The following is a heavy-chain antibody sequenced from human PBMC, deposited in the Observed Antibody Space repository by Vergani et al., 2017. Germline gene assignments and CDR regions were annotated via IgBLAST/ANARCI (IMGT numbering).Heavy chain of an antibody. J-gene: IGHJ6*02. CDR1: GFKFSDHY. Sequence: VQLVESGGGSVKPGGSLRLFCAASGFKFSDHYMSWIRQAPGKGLEWVSHISPGASTVSYTDSVTGRFTVSRDNDNNSLTLDMKTLRVEDTAAYYCAKNPGISTTRHYYAMDVWGQGTTVTVSS. V-gene: IGHV3-11*04. CDR3: AKNPGISTTRHYYAMDV. D-gene: IGHD1-1*01. CDR2: ISPGASTV.